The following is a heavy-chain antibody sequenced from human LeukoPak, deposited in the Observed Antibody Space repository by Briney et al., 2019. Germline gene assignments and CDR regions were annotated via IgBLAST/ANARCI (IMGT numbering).Heavy chain of an antibody. CDR2: ISSSSSYI. CDR3: ARPDEQQLVRDAFDI. CDR1: GFTFSSYS. Sequence: GGSLRLSCAASGFTFSSYSMNWVRQAPGKGLEWVSTISSSSSYIYYADSVKGRFTISRDNAKNSLYLQMNSLRAEDTAVYYCARPDEQQLVRDAFDIWGQGTMVTVSS. V-gene: IGHV3-21*01. D-gene: IGHD6-13*01. J-gene: IGHJ3*02.